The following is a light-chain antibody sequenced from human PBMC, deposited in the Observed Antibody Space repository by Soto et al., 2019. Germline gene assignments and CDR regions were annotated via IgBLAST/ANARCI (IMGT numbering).Light chain of an antibody. J-gene: IGLJ3*02. CDR2: LEGSGSY. V-gene: IGLV4-60*02. Sequence: QSVRTQSSSASTSLGSSVKLTCTLSSGHSSYIIAWHQQQPGKAPRYLMKLEGSGSYNKGSGVPDRFSGSSSGADRYLTISNLQFEDESDYYCETWDSNTHTVFGGGTKLTFL. CDR1: SGHSSYI. CDR3: ETWDSNTHTV.